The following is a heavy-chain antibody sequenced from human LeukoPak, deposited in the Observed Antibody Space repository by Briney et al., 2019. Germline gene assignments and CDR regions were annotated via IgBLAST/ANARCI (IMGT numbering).Heavy chain of an antibody. Sequence: GGSLRLSCAASGFTFSSYSMNWVRQAPGKGLEWVSSISSSSSYIYYADSVKGRFTVSRDNAKNSLYLQMNSLRAEDTAVYDCARWCYDSSGYSVNDAFDIWGQGTMVTVSS. V-gene: IGHV3-21*01. CDR3: ARWCYDSSGYSVNDAFDI. CDR2: ISSSSSYI. J-gene: IGHJ3*02. D-gene: IGHD3-22*01. CDR1: GFTFSSYS.